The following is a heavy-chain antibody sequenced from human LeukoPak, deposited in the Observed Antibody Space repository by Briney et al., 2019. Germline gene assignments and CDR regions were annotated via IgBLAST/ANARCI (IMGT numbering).Heavy chain of an antibody. V-gene: IGHV4-59*01. Sequence: SETLSLTCTVSGGSISSYYWSWIRQPPGKGLEWIGYIYYSGSTNYNPSLKSRVNISVDTSKNQFSLKLSSVTAADTAVYYCARSVYYYDSSGITGHFDYWGQGTLVTVSS. CDR3: ARSVYYYDSSGITGHFDY. CDR1: GGSISSYY. CDR2: IYYSGST. D-gene: IGHD3-22*01. J-gene: IGHJ4*02.